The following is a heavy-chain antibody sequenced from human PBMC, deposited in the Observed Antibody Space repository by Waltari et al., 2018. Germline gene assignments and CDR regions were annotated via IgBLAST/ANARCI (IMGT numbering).Heavy chain of an antibody. CDR1: GGSISSYY. Sequence: QVQLQESGPGLVKPSETLSLTCTVSGGSISSYYWSWIRQPPGKGLEWIGYIYYSGSTNYNPPLKSRVTISVDTSKNQFSLKLSSGTAADTAVYYGARMGDCGGLDYWGQGTLVTVSS. CDR3: ARMGDCGGLDY. V-gene: IGHV4-59*01. D-gene: IGHD2-21*01. J-gene: IGHJ4*02. CDR2: IYYSGST.